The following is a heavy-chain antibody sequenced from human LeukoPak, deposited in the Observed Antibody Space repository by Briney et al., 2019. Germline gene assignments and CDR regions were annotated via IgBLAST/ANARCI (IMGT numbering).Heavy chain of an antibody. CDR1: GFSFSSYA. V-gene: IGHV3-23*01. CDR3: AKARWETQYYDFWSGYYPFDY. Sequence: GGSLRLSCAASGFSFSSYAMGWVRQAPGKGLEWVSAISGSGDHTYYADSVKGRFTISRDNSKNTLYLQMNSLRAEDTAVYYCAKARWETQYYDFWSGYYPFDYWGQGTLVTVSS. CDR2: ISGSGDHT. J-gene: IGHJ4*02. D-gene: IGHD3-3*01.